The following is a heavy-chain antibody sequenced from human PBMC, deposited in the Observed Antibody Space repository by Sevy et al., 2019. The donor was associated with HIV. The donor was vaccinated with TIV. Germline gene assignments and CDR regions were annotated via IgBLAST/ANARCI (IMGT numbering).Heavy chain of an antibody. CDR1: GYTFTDYG. CDR3: ARDVTGNYYVDY. Sequence: VSVKVSCKTSGYTFTDYGIGWVRQAPGQGLEWVSWINPSDGNRNYAQRLQGRVTMTTDTSTSTAYMELWSRRSDDTAIYYCARDVTGNYYVDYWGQGTLVTVSS. D-gene: IGHD1-26*01. J-gene: IGHJ4*02. V-gene: IGHV1-18*01. CDR2: INPSDGNR.